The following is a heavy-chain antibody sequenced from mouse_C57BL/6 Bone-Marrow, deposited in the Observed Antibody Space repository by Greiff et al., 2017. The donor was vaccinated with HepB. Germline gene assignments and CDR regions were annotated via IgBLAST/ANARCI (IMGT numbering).Heavy chain of an antibody. CDR3: ARWLITTAPFDY. CDR2: INPSSGYT. CDR1: GYTFTSYT. J-gene: IGHJ2*01. D-gene: IGHD1-1*01. Sequence: VQLVESGAELARPGASVKMSCKASGYTFTSYTMHWVKQRPGQGLEWIGYINPSSGYTKYNQKFKDKATLTADKSSSTAYMQLSSLTSEDSAVYYCARWLITTAPFDYWGQGTTLTVSS. V-gene: IGHV1-4*01.